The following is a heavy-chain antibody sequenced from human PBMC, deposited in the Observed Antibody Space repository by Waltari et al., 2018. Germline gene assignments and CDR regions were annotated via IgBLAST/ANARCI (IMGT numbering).Heavy chain of an antibody. Sequence: EVQLVESGGGLVQPGGSLRLSCAASGFTFSSYWMHWVRQAPGKGLVWVVRINSDGSSTYYADSVKGRFTISRDKSKNTLYLQMNSLRAEDTAVYYCAREWVPGYYYGMDVWGQGTTVTVSS. CDR2: INSDGSST. CDR1: GFTFSSYW. J-gene: IGHJ6*02. CDR3: AREWVPGYYYGMDV. V-gene: IGHV3-74*01.